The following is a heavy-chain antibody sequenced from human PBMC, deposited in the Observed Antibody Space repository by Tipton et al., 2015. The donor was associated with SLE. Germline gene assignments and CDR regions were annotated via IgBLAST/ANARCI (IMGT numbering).Heavy chain of an antibody. J-gene: IGHJ3*02. Sequence: TLSLTCTVSGVSITSGTHYWSWIRQPAGKGLEWIGRIYSSGSTNYNPSLKSRVTLSVDTSKNQFSLKLTSVTAADTAVYYCARAEGSWDAFDIWGQGTMVTVSS. CDR3: ARAEGSWDAFDI. D-gene: IGHD2-15*01. CDR2: IYSSGST. CDR1: GVSITSGTHY. V-gene: IGHV4-61*02.